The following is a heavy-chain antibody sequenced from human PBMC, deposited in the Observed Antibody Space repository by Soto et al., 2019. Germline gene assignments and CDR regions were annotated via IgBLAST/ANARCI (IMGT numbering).Heavy chain of an antibody. Sequence: QVQLVQSGAEVKKPGSSVKVSCKASGGTFGSYAISWVRQAPGQGLEWMGGIIPIPGTANYAQKFQRRVTIAADEYTSTAYMELSSLRPEDTAVYYCARSQGSSTSLEIYYYYYYGMDVWGQGTTVTVSS. V-gene: IGHV1-69*01. D-gene: IGHD2-2*01. CDR3: ARSQGSSTSLEIYYYYYYGMDV. CDR1: GGTFGSYA. J-gene: IGHJ6*02. CDR2: IIPIPGTA.